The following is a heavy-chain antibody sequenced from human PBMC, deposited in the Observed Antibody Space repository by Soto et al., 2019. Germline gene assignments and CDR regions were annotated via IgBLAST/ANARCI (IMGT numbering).Heavy chain of an antibody. V-gene: IGHV4-30-4*01. CDR3: ARGLVIRPYYYHGMDV. D-gene: IGHD3-9*01. CDR2: ISSIGST. Sequence: QVQLQESGPGLVKPSQTLSLTCTVSGGSISSGDYFWSWIRQSPGKVLEWIGYISSIGSTYYNPSLKSRVSVSRDTSKNQFSLKLSSVTTTDTAVYYCARGLVIRPYYYHGMDVWGQGTTVTVSS. J-gene: IGHJ6*02. CDR1: GGSISSGDYF.